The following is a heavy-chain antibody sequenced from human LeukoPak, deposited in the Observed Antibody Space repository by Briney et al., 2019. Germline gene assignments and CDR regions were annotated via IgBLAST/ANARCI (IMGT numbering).Heavy chain of an antibody. V-gene: IGHV3-30*18. CDR1: GFTFSSYG. D-gene: IGHD2-2*01. J-gene: IGHJ4*02. CDR3: AKDNDIVVVPAAMDY. Sequence: GGSLRLSCAASGFTFSSYGMHWVRQAPGKGLEWVAVISYDGSDKYYADSVKGRFTISRDNSKNTLYLQMNSLRAEDTAVYYCAKDNDIVVVPAAMDYWGQGPLVTVSS. CDR2: ISYDGSDK.